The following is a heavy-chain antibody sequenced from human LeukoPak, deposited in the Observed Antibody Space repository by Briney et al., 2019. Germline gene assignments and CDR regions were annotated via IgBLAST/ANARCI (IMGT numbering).Heavy chain of an antibody. Sequence: SETLSLTCAVYGGSFSGYYWSWIRQPPGKGLEWIGEINHSGSTNYNPSLKSRVTISVDTSKNQFSLKLSSVTAADTAVYYCANNKEEWLQLCLRRFYFDYGGGETLAPVPS. CDR2: INHSGST. D-gene: IGHD5-18*01. CDR1: GGSFSGYY. J-gene: IGHJ4*02. V-gene: IGHV4-34*01. CDR3: ANNKEEWLQLCLRRFYFDY.